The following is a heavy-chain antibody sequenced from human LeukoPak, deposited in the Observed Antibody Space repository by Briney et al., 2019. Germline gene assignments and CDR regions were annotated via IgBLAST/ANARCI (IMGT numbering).Heavy chain of an antibody. J-gene: IGHJ4*02. V-gene: IGHV3-23*01. CDR1: GFTFSSYA. CDR2: ISGNGDIT. Sequence: GGPLRLSCAASGFTFSSYAMTWVRQAPGKGLEWVSDISGNGDITYYADSVKGRFTISRDNSKNTLYLQMNSLRAEDTAVYYCARGTAVAGTPPDFDYWGQGTLVTVSS. CDR3: ARGTAVAGTPPDFDY. D-gene: IGHD6-19*01.